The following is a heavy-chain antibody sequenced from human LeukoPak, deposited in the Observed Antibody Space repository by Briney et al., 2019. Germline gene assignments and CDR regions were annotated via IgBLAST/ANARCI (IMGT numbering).Heavy chain of an antibody. J-gene: IGHJ4*02. CDR1: VITFSSFT. D-gene: IGHD5-12*01. CDR2: ISSSGSDM. CDR3: ATSRVATSDS. Sequence: SGGSLRLSCAASVITFSSFTMNWVRQAPGKGLEWVSSISSSGSDMYYAESVKGRFTISRDNAKNSLYLQMNSLRAEDTAVYYCATSRVATSDSWGQGTLVTVSS. V-gene: IGHV3-21*01.